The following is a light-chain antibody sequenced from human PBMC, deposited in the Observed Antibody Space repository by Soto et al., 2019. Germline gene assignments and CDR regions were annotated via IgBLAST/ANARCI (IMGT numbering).Light chain of an antibody. J-gene: IGLJ2*01. CDR2: EVS. V-gene: IGLV2-14*01. CDR1: SSDIGSYHY. CDR3: SSYASSSTLV. Sequence: QSALTQPASVSGSPGQSIAISCTGTSSDIGSYHYVSWYQHHPGKAPKLIIYEVSNRPSGVSDRFSGSKSGNTASLTISGLQAEDEADYYCSSYASSSTLVFGGATKLTVL.